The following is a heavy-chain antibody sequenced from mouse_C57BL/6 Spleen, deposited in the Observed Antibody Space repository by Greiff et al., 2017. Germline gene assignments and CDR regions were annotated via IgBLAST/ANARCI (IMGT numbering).Heavy chain of an antibody. CDR2: IHPNSGST. Sequence: VQLQQPGAELVKPGASVKLSCKASGYTFTSYWMHWVKQRPGQGLEWIGMIHPNSGSTNYNEKFKSKAKLTVDKSSSTAYMQLSSLASEDSAVYYCAREGGYYYFDYWGQGTTLTVSS. CDR1: GYTFTSYW. J-gene: IGHJ2*01. V-gene: IGHV1-64*01. CDR3: AREGGYYYFDY. D-gene: IGHD2-3*01.